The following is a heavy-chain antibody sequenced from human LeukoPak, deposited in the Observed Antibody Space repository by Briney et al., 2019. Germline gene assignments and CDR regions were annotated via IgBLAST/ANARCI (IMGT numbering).Heavy chain of an antibody. J-gene: IGHJ4*02. Sequence: GASVKVSCKASGYTFTSYGISWVRQAPGQGLEWMGWISAYNGNTNYAQKLQGRVTMTTDISTSTAYMELSRLRSDDTAVYYCARDVDYYGSGSYYYEPVDYWGQGTLVTVSS. V-gene: IGHV1-18*01. CDR3: ARDVDYYGSGSYYYEPVDY. D-gene: IGHD3-10*01. CDR2: ISAYNGNT. CDR1: GYTFTSYG.